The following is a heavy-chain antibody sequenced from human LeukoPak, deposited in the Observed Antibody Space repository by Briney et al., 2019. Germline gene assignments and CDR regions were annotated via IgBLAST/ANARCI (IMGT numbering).Heavy chain of an antibody. CDR1: GFTFSDYY. CDR3: AREGVAEQYGDYEGPFDY. J-gene: IGHJ4*02. CDR2: ISSSGSTI. Sequence: GGSLRLSCAASGFTFSDYYMSWIRQAPGKGLEWVSYISSSGSTIYYADSVKGRFTISRDDAKNSLYLQMNSLRAEDTAVYYCAREGVAEQYGDYEGPFDYWGQGTLVTVSS. V-gene: IGHV3-11*01. D-gene: IGHD4-17*01.